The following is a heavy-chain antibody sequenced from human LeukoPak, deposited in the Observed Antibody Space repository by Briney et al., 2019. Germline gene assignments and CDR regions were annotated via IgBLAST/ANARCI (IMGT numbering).Heavy chain of an antibody. J-gene: IGHJ4*02. Sequence: ASVKVSCKASGYTFTGYYMHWVRQAPGQGLEWLGWINPNSGGTSYAQKFQGRVTMTRDTSISTAYMELSRLRSDDTAVYYCARESTTVTLGHWGQGTLVTVSS. V-gene: IGHV1-2*02. CDR2: INPNSGGT. CDR1: GYTFTGYY. CDR3: ARESTTVTLGH. D-gene: IGHD4-17*01.